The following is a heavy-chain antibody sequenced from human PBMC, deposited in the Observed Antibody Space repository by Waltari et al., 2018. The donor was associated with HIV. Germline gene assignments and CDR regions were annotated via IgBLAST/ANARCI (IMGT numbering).Heavy chain of an antibody. CDR2: ITPSADST. J-gene: IGHJ4*02. CDR3: AKGGDYDC. V-gene: IGHV3-23*01. D-gene: IGHD4-17*01. CDR1: GFTFSNSA. Sequence: EVQLLESGGGLVQPGGSLRLSCAASGFTFSNSAMHWVRQAPGKGLEWVSAITPSADSTYYTDSVKGRFTISRDNSKNTLYLQMDSLRADDTAVYYCAKGGDYDCWGLGTLVTVSS.